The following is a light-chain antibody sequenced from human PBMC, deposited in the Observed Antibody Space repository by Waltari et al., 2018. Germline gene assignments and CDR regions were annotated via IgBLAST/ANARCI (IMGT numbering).Light chain of an antibody. CDR1: ESVHANY. V-gene: IGKV3-20*01. Sequence: EIVLTQSPGTLSLSPGERATLSCRATESVHANYLARYQQKPGQAPSLLMSGASSRATGNPDRFSRRGSETDFTLTIARLEPEDFPLYYCQQYGETPWTFGQGTKVDLK. CDR2: GAS. J-gene: IGKJ1*01. CDR3: QQYGETPWT.